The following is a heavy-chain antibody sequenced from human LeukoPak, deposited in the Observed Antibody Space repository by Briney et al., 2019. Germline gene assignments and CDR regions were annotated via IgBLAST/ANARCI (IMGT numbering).Heavy chain of an antibody. D-gene: IGHD4-23*01. CDR1: GYTFTGYY. J-gene: IGHJ6*02. CDR2: INPNSGGT. CDR3: ARGPFVGSNPHYYGMDV. V-gene: IGHV1-2*02. Sequence: ASVKVSCKASGYTFTGYYMHWVRQAPGQGLEWMGWINPNSGGTNYAQKFQGRVTMTRDTSISTAYMELSRLRSDDTAVYYCARGPFVGSNPHYYGMDVWGQGTTVTVSS.